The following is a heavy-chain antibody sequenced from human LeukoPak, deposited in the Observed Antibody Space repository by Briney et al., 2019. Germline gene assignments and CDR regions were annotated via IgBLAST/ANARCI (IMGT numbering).Heavy chain of an antibody. Sequence: AVTVSCKASGGTFSSYAISWVRQARGQGLEWMGGIIPIFGTGNYAQKFQGRVTITTYESTSTAYMELSSLRSEDTAVYHCARAGGAIDLYSYYFDYWGQGTLVTVSS. CDR2: IIPIFGTG. V-gene: IGHV1-69*05. CDR1: GGTFSSYA. J-gene: IGHJ4*02. CDR3: ARAGGAIDLYSYYFDY. D-gene: IGHD4-23*01.